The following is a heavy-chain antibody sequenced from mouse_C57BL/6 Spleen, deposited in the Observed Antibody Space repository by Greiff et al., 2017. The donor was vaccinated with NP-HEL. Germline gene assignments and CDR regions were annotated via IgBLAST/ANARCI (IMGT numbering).Heavy chain of an antibody. D-gene: IGHD3-2*02. CDR2: ISSGGSYT. J-gene: IGHJ2*01. CDR3: ARRSDSSGYALSY. Sequence: EVQGVESGGDLVKPGGSLKLSCAASGFTFSSYGMSWVRQTPDKRLEWVATISSGGSYTYYPDSVKGRFTISRDNAKNTLYLQMSSLKSEDTAMYYCARRSDSSGYALSYWGQGTTLTVSS. CDR1: GFTFSSYG. V-gene: IGHV5-6*01.